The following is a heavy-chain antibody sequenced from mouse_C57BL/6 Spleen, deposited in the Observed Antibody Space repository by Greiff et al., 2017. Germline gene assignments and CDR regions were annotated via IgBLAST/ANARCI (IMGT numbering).Heavy chain of an antibody. Sequence: QVQLQQPGAELVKPGASVKMSCKASGYTFTSYWITWVKQRPGQGLEWIGDIYPGSGSTNYNEKFKSKATLTVDTSSSTAYLQLSSLTSEDSAVYYCARSSPYLFAMDYWGQGTSVTVSS. CDR3: ARSSPYLFAMDY. J-gene: IGHJ4*01. V-gene: IGHV1-55*01. D-gene: IGHD1-1*01. CDR1: GYTFTSYW. CDR2: IYPGSGST.